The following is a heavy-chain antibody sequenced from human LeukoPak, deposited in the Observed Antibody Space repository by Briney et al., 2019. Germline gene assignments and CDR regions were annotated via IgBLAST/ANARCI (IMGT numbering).Heavy chain of an antibody. V-gene: IGHV5-10-1*01. J-gene: IGHJ4*02. CDR3: ARQLTSGDCDY. Sequence: GESLRISCQGSGYSFTSYWICWGRQMPGRGLEWMGRIDPADSYTNYSPSFQGHVTFSADKSISTAYLQWSTLKASDTAMYYCARQLTSGDCDYWGQGTLVTVSS. CDR2: IDPADSYT. CDR1: GYSFTSYW. D-gene: IGHD1-1*01.